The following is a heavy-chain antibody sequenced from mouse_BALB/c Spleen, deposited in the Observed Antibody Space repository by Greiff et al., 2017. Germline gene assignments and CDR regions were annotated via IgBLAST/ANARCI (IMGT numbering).Heavy chain of an antibody. D-gene: IGHD4-1*01. J-gene: IGHJ3*01. CDR3: NAWGTGKAWFAY. CDR1: GFNIKDTY. V-gene: IGHV14-3*02. CDR2: IDPANGNT. Sequence: VHVKQSGAELVKPGASVKLSCTASGFNIKDTYMHWVKQRPEQGLEWIGRIDPANGNTKYDPKFQGKATMTADTSSNTAYLQLSSLTSEDTAVYYCNAWGTGKAWFAYWGQGTLVTVSA.